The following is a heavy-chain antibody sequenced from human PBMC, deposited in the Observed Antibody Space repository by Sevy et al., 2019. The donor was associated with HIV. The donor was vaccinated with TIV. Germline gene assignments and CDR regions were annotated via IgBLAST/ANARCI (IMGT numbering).Heavy chain of an antibody. V-gene: IGHV3-30-3*01. CDR2: ISYDGSNK. Sequence: GGPLRLSCAASGFTFSSYAMHWVRQAPGKGLEWVAVISYDGSNKYYADSVKGRFTISRDNSKNTLYLQMNSLRAEDTAVYYCARAIVVVPAAPEAYYYGMDVWGQGTTVTVSS. CDR3: ARAIVVVPAAPEAYYYGMDV. D-gene: IGHD2-2*01. J-gene: IGHJ6*02. CDR1: GFTFSSYA.